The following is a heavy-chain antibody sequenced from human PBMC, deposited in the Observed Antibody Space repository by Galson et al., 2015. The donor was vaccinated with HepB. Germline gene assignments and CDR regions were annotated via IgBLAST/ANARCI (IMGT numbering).Heavy chain of an antibody. J-gene: IGHJ4*02. Sequence: SLRLSCAASGSVFSSYGMHWVRQAPGKGLDWVAVIWYDGGNKFYSESVEGRFTISRDNSKNTLYLEMNSLRVEDTAVYYCVSQRIERLDYWGQGTLVTVSS. CDR3: VSQRIERLDY. V-gene: IGHV3-33*01. CDR1: GSVFSSYG. D-gene: IGHD5-24*01. CDR2: IWYDGGNK.